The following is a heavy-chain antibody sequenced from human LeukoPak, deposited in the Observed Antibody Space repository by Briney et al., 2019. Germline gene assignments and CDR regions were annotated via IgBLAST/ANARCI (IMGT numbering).Heavy chain of an antibody. V-gene: IGHV3-23*01. D-gene: IGHD6-19*01. CDR2: ISGSGGST. Sequence: GGSLRLSCAASGFTFSSYAMSWVRQAPGRGLEWVSAISGSGGSTYYADSVKGRFTISRDNPKNTLYLQMNSLRAEDTAVYYCAKGSGWLNWFDPWGQGTLVTVSS. J-gene: IGHJ5*02. CDR1: GFTFSSYA. CDR3: AKGSGWLNWFDP.